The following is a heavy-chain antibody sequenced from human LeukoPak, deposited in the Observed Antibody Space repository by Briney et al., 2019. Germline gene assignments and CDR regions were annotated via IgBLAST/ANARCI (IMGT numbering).Heavy chain of an antibody. Sequence: ASVKVSCKASGYTFTSYDINWVRQAPGQGLEWMGRINPNSGGTNYAQKFQGRVTMTRDTSISTAYMELSRLRSDDTAVYYCASFYGSGSYVDYWGQGTLVTVSS. CDR1: GYTFTSYD. CDR3: ASFYGSGSYVDY. V-gene: IGHV1-2*06. D-gene: IGHD3-10*01. J-gene: IGHJ4*02. CDR2: INPNSGGT.